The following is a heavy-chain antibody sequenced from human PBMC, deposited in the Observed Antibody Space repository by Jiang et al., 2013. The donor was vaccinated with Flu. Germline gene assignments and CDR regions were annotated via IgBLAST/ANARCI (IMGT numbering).Heavy chain of an antibody. Sequence: PSETLSLTCTVSGGSMAYSSYYWGWIRQSPGKGLEWIATSFYSGSTNYNPSLKSRATISVDTSRNQFSLKLRSVTAADTAVYYCAAPYLGGGPTYYPYGMDVWGQGTAVTVSS. V-gene: IGHV4-39*01. CDR2: SFYSGST. CDR1: GGSMAYSSYY. D-gene: IGHD3-16*01. J-gene: IGHJ6*02. CDR3: AAPYLGGGPTYYPYGMDV.